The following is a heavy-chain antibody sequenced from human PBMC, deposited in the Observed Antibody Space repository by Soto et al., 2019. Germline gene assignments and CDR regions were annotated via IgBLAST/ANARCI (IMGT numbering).Heavy chain of an antibody. CDR3: ARDLPHYDFWSGFDY. CDR1: GGTFSSYA. Sequence: SVKVSCKASGGTFSSYAISWVRQAPGQGLEWMGGIIPIFGTANYAQKFQGRVTITADESTSTAYMELSSLRSEDTAVYYCARDLPHYDFWSGFDYWGQGTLVTVSS. CDR2: IIPIFGTA. J-gene: IGHJ4*02. V-gene: IGHV1-69*13. D-gene: IGHD3-3*01.